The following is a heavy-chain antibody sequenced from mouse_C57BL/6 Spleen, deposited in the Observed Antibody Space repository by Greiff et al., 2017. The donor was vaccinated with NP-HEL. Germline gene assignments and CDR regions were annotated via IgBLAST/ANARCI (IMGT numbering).Heavy chain of an antibody. Sequence: VQLQQSGPELVKPGASVKISCKASGYTFTDYYMNWVKQSHGKSLEWIGDINPNNGGTSYNQKFKGKATLTVDKSSSTAYMELRSLTAEDSAVDYCARGYDYEGYWGKGTTLTVSS. V-gene: IGHV1-26*01. D-gene: IGHD2-4*01. CDR1: GYTFTDYY. CDR3: ARGYDYEGY. CDR2: INPNNGGT. J-gene: IGHJ2*01.